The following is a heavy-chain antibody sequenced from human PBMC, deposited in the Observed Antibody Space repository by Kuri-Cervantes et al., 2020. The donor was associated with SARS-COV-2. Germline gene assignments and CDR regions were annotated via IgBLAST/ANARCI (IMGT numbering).Heavy chain of an antibody. CDR2: LSVSGGNT. J-gene: IGHJ4*02. V-gene: IGHV3-23*01. D-gene: IGHD6-19*01. CDR3: AKDLAVAGSEDDS. Sequence: GESLKISCAASGFTFSSYAMTWVRQAPGKGLEWVSSLSVSGGNTYYADPVKGRFTISRDNSRNTLYLQMNSLSAEDTAVYYCAKDLAVAGSEDDSWGQGNLVTVSS. CDR1: GFTFSSYA.